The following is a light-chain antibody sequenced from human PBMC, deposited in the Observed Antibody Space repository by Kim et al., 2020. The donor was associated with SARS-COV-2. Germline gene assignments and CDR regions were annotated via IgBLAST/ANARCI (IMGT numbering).Light chain of an antibody. CDR2: LNSDGSH. J-gene: IGLJ2*01. CDR3: QTWGTGIHVV. Sequence: SVKLTCTLSSGHSSYAIAWHQQQPEKGPRYLMKLNSDGSHSKGDGIPDRFSGSSSGAERYLTISSLQSEVEADYYCQTWGTGIHVVFGGGTQLTVL. V-gene: IGLV4-69*01. CDR1: SGHSSYA.